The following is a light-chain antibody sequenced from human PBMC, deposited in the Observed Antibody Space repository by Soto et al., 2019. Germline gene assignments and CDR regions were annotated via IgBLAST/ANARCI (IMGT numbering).Light chain of an antibody. V-gene: IGLV2-14*03. CDR1: SSDVGAYTY. J-gene: IGLJ2*01. CDR3: SSYTSSSTLV. CDR2: DIT. Sequence: QSALTQPASVSGSPGQSSTISCTGTSSDVGAYTYVSWYQQHPGKAPKVMIYDITNRPSGVSDRFSGSKSGNTASLTISGLQAEDEADYYCSSYTSSSTLVFGGGTKLTVL.